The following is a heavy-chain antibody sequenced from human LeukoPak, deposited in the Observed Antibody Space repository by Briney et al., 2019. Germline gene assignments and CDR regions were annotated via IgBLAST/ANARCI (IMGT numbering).Heavy chain of an antibody. CDR2: IYHSGST. J-gene: IGHJ3*02. D-gene: IGHD2-2*01. CDR3: ARAAPHIYCSSTSCYAFDI. Sequence: SQTLSLTCTVSGGSISSGGYYWSWIRQPPGKGLEWIGYIYHSGSTYYNPSLKSRVTISVDRSKNQFPLKLSSVTAADTAVYYCARAAPHIYCSSTSCYAFDIWGQGTMVTVSS. V-gene: IGHV4-30-2*01. CDR1: GGSISSGGYY.